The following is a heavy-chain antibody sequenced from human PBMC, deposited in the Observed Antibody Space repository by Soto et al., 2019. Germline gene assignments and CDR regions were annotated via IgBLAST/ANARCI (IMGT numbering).Heavy chain of an antibody. V-gene: IGHV3-48*03. Sequence: EVQLVESGGGLVQPGGSLRLSCAASGFTFSSYEMNWVRQAPGKGLEWVSYISSSGSTIYYADSVKGRFTISRDNAKNSLYLQMNSLRAEDTAVYYCARRERSSGSYYFDYWGQGTPVTVSS. CDR3: ARRERSSGSYYFDY. CDR1: GFTFSSYE. CDR2: ISSSGSTI. J-gene: IGHJ4*02. D-gene: IGHD3-22*01.